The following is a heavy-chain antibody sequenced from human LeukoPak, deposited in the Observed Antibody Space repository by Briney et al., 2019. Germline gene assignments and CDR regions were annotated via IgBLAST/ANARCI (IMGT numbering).Heavy chain of an antibody. CDR1: GGSISSSSYY. Sequence: PSETLSLTCSVSGGSISSSSYYWGWIRQPPGKGLEWIGSIYYSGSTYYNPSLKSRVTISVDTSKNQFSLKLSSVTAADTAVYYCARHRTYYYGSGSPDYWGQGTLVTVSS. CDR2: IYYSGST. CDR3: ARHRTYYYGSGSPDY. D-gene: IGHD3-10*01. J-gene: IGHJ4*02. V-gene: IGHV4-39*01.